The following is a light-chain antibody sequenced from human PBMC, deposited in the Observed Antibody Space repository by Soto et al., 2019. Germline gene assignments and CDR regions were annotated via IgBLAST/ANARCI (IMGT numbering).Light chain of an antibody. V-gene: IGKV1-27*01. J-gene: IGKJ1*01. CDR3: QKYNNAPLT. Sequence: DIQMTQSPSSQSAYVGDRVTITCRGSQGISNFLAWYQQKPGKVPKLLIYAASTLQSGVPSRFSGSASGTDFTLTISSLQPEDVATYYCQKYNNAPLTFGQGTKVEIK. CDR1: QGISNF. CDR2: AAS.